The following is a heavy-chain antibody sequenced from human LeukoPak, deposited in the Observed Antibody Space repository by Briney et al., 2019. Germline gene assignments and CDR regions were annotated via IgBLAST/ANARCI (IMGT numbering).Heavy chain of an antibody. D-gene: IGHD3-3*01. J-gene: IGHJ5*02. Sequence: GRSLRLSCAPFGFTFSSYGMHWVRQAPGKGLEWVAVISYDGSNKYYADSVKGRFTISRDNSRNTMDLQMNSLRVEDTAVYHCTRYDSSRFDPWGQGTLVIVSS. V-gene: IGHV3-30*03. CDR3: TRYDSSRFDP. CDR1: GFTFSSYG. CDR2: ISYDGSNK.